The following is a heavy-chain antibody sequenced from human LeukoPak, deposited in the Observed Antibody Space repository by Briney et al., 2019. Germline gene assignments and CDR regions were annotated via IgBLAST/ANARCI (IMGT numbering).Heavy chain of an antibody. CDR1: GITFSSYS. CDR3: ASDPDSPFDY. V-gene: IGHV3-21*01. J-gene: IGHJ4*02. Sequence: PGGSLRLSCAAAGITFSSYSMNWVRQAAGKGLGWVSSISSSSSYIYYADSVKGRFTISRDNAKNSLYLQMNSLRAEDTAVYYCASDPDSPFDYWGQGTLVTVSS. D-gene: IGHD1-14*01. CDR2: ISSSSSYI.